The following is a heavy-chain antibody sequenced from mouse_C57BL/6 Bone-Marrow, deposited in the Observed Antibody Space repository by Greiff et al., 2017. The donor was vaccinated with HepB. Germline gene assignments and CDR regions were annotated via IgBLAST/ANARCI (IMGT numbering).Heavy chain of an antibody. CDR2: IYPGSGST. CDR1: GYTFTSYW. CDR3: ARDYGSRDYAMDY. D-gene: IGHD1-1*01. V-gene: IGHV1-55*01. Sequence: QVQLKQPGAELVKPGASVKMSCKASGYTFTSYWITWVKQRPGQGLEWIGDIYPGSGSTNYNEKFKSKATLTVDTSSSTAYMQLSSLTSEDSAVYYCARDYGSRDYAMDYWGQGTSVTVSS. J-gene: IGHJ4*01.